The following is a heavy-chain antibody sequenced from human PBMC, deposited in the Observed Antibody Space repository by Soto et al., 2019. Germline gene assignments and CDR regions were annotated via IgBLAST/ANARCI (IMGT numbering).Heavy chain of an antibody. CDR2: IYYSGST. CDR3: ARGTIFGVATAFDY. Sequence: SETLSLTCTVSGGSISSGDYYWSWIRQPPGKGLEWIGYIYYSGSTYYNPSLKSRVTISVDTSKNQFSLKLSSVTAADTAVYYCARGTIFGVATAFDYWGQGTLVTVSS. D-gene: IGHD3-3*01. J-gene: IGHJ4*02. CDR1: GGSISSGDYY. V-gene: IGHV4-30-4*01.